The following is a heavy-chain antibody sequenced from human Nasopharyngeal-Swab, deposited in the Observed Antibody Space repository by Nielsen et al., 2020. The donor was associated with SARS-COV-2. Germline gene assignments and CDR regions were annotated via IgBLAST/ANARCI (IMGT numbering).Heavy chain of an antibody. D-gene: IGHD4/OR15-4a*01. Sequence: SETLSLTCTVSGGSISSYYWSWIRRPPGKGLEWIGYIYYSGSTNYNPSLKSRVTISVDTSKNQFSLKLSSVTAADTAVYYCARGADQSDGMDVWGQGTTVTVSS. CDR2: IYYSGST. V-gene: IGHV4-59*08. CDR1: GGSISSYY. J-gene: IGHJ6*02. CDR3: ARGADQSDGMDV.